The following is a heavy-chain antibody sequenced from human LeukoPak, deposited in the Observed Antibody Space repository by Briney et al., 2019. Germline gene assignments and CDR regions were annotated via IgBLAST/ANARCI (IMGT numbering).Heavy chain of an antibody. Sequence: GSLRLSCAASGFTFSSYWMSWVRQAPGKGLEWIGSIYHSGSTYYNTSLKSRVTISVDTSKNQFSLKLNSVTAADTAVYYCATGWSGYYWTTWGQGTLVAVSS. CDR2: IYHSGST. CDR3: ATGWSGYYWTT. V-gene: IGHV4-38-2*01. CDR1: GFTFSSYW. J-gene: IGHJ5*02. D-gene: IGHD3-3*01.